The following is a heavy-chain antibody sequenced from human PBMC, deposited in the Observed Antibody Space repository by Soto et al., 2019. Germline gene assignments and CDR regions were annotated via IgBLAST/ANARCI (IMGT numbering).Heavy chain of an antibody. CDR3: ARPRYCSGGSCYWYFDL. J-gene: IGHJ2*01. CDR2: INLNSDGSST. Sequence: GGSHRHSSAASGGTFINAWMRWVRQATGKGLEWVSRINLNSDGSSTSYADSVQGRFTISRDNAKNTLYLQMNSLRAEDTAVYYCARPRYCSGGSCYWYFDLWGRGTLVTVSS. CDR1: GGTFINAW. V-gene: IGHV3-74*01. D-gene: IGHD2-15*01.